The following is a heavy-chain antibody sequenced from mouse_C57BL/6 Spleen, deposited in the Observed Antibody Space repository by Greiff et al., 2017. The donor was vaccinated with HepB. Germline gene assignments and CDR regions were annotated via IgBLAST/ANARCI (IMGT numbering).Heavy chain of an antibody. CDR1: GYSITSGYY. CDR2: ISYDGSN. CDR3: ARALLREHYFDY. J-gene: IGHJ2*01. D-gene: IGHD1-2*01. Sequence: EVQLQQSGPGLVKPSQSLSLTCSVTGYSITSGYYWNWIRQFPGNKLEWMGYISYDGSNNYNPSLKNRISITRDTSKNQFFLKLNSVTTEDTATYYCARALLREHYFDYWGQGTTLTVSS. V-gene: IGHV3-6*01.